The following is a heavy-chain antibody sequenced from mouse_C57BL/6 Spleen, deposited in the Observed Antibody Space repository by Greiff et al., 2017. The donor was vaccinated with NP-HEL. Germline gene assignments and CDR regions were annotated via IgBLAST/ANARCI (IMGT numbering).Heavy chain of an antibody. CDR2: LDPSDTET. Sequence: QVQLQQPGAELVRPGSSVKLSCKASGYTFTSYWMHWVKQRPIQGLELLGNLDPSDTETNYNQKFQDKATLPVDTSYSTDYMQLSSLTSEDSAVYYCARTDYYGSRYFDVWGTGTTVTVSS. V-gene: IGHV1-52*01. J-gene: IGHJ1*03. CDR3: ARTDYYGSRYFDV. CDR1: GYTFTSYW. D-gene: IGHD1-1*01.